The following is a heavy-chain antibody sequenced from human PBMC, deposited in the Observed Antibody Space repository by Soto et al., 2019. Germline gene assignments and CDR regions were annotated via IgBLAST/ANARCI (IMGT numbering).Heavy chain of an antibody. CDR1: GFTFRSYG. V-gene: IGHV3-33*01. CDR3: ARDRLVPYGYGMDV. CDR2: IWFDGSKK. J-gene: IGHJ6*02. Sequence: GGSLRLSCAASGFTFRSYGIHWVRQAPGKGLEWVALIWFDGSKKYYVDSVKGRFAVSRDNSKNTLYLQMNSLRVEDTAVYYCARDRLVPYGYGMDVWGQGTTVTSP. D-gene: IGHD2-2*01.